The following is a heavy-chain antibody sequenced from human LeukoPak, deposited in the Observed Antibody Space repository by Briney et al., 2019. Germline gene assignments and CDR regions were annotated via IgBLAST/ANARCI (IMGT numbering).Heavy chain of an antibody. V-gene: IGHV3-7*01. Sequence: GGSLRLSCAASGFTFSSYWMSWVRQAPGKGLEWVANIKQDGSEKYYVDSVKGRFTISRDNAKNSLYLQMNSLRAEDTAVYYCARDPRGGYDDEGFDYWGQRTLVTLSS. CDR2: IKQDGSEK. J-gene: IGHJ4*02. D-gene: IGHD5-12*01. CDR3: ARDPRGGYDDEGFDY. CDR1: GFTFSSYW.